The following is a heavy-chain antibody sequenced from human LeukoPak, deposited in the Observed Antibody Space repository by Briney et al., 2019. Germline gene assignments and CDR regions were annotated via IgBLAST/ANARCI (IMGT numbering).Heavy chain of an antibody. Sequence: GRSLRLSCAASGFTFSDYSMHWVRQAPGKGLNWVAFIRYDGNNKYYADSVKGRFTISRDNTKNSLYLQMNSLRAEDTAVYYCAKDGGSDPDSFDIWGQGTMVTVSS. CDR3: AKDGGSDPDSFDI. CDR2: IRYDGNNK. V-gene: IGHV3-30*02. D-gene: IGHD2-15*01. CDR1: GFTFSDYS. J-gene: IGHJ3*02.